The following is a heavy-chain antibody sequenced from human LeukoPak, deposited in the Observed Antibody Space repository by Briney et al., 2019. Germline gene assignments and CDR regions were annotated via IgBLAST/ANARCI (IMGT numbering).Heavy chain of an antibody. J-gene: IGHJ6*03. CDR2: IYYSGST. D-gene: IGHD2-15*01. V-gene: IGHV4-59*01. Sequence: SETLSLTCTVSGGSISSYYWSWIRQPPGKGLEWIGCIYYSGSTNYNPSLKSRVTISVDTSKNQFSLKLSSVTAADTAVYYCARAGYLYYYYMDVWGKGTTVTVSS. CDR3: ARAGYLYYYYMDV. CDR1: GGSISSYY.